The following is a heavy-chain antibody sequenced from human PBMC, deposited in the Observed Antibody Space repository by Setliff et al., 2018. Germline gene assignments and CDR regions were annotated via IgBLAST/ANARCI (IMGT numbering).Heavy chain of an antibody. D-gene: IGHD1-7*01. J-gene: IGHJ4*02. CDR1: GFTFGDYA. CDR3: TPWTGTSRLHY. CDR2: IRGKPSSGTT. Sequence: PGGSLRLSCTTSGFTFGDYAITWVRQAPGKGLEWVGFIRGKPSSGTTEYAASVKGRFTISRDDSKSIAYLQMSSLKTEDIALYYCTPWTGTSRLHYWGQGTLVTVSS. V-gene: IGHV3-49*04.